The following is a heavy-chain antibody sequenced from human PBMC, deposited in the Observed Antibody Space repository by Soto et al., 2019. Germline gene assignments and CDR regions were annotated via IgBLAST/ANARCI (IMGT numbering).Heavy chain of an antibody. D-gene: IGHD3-22*01. CDR3: ARGYDSTSDY. CDR2: INHSGST. CDR1: GGSFSGYY. J-gene: IGHJ4*02. Sequence: SETLSLTCAVYGGSFSGYYWSWIRQPPGKGLEWIGEINHSGSTNYNPSLKSRVTISVDTSKNQFSLKLSSVTAADTAVYYCARGYDSTSDYWGQGTLVTVSS. V-gene: IGHV4-34*01.